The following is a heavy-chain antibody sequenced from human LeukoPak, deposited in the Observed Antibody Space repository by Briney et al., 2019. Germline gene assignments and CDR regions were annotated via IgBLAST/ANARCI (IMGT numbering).Heavy chain of an antibody. J-gene: IGHJ5*02. CDR3: ARLGTGYDSSGYSIGWYDP. CDR2: IYYSGST. D-gene: IGHD3-22*01. V-gene: IGHV4-39*01. CDR1: GGSISISTYY. Sequence: SETLSLTCTVSGGSISISTYYWGWIRQPPGKGLEWIGNIYYSGSTYYNPSLKSRVTISVDTSKNQFSLRLSSVTAADTAVYYCARLGTGYDSSGYSIGWYDPWGQGTLVTVSS.